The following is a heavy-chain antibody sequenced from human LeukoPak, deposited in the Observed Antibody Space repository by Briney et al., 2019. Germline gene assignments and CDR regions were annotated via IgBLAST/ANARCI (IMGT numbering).Heavy chain of an antibody. D-gene: IGHD2-2*01. J-gene: IGHJ6*03. Sequence: GGSLRLSCAASGFTFRDYGMSWVRQAPGKGLEWVSALTGSGGTTYYADSVKGRFTISRDNAKNSLYLQMNSLRAEDTAVYYCARDPYCSSTSCYYYMDVWGKGTTVTVSS. CDR1: GFTFRDYG. CDR2: LTGSGGTT. CDR3: ARDPYCSSTSCYYYMDV. V-gene: IGHV3-23*01.